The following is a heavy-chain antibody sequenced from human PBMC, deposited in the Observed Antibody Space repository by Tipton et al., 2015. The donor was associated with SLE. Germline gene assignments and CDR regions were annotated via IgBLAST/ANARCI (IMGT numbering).Heavy chain of an antibody. CDR3: ARRWVQTVFDY. CDR1: GYSFTNSW. CDR2: IDPSDSDT. J-gene: IGHJ4*02. D-gene: IGHD3-10*01. Sequence: QLVQSGAEVKKPGEALQISCKTSGYSFTNSWIVWFRHMPGKGLECMGMIDPSDSDTRYNPSFQGHVTMSIDRSTTTAYLQWRSLKASDTALYFCARRWVQTVFDYWGQGTLVTVSS. V-gene: IGHV5-51*03.